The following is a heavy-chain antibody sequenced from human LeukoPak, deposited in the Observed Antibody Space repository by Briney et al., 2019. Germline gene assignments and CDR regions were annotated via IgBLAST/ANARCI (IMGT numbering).Heavy chain of an antibody. D-gene: IGHD3-10*01. V-gene: IGHV3-21*01. Sequence: GGSLRLSCAASGFTFSTYSMNWVRQAPGKGLEWVSSINSSSSYIYYADSVKGRFTISRDNAKNSLYLQMNGLRAEDTAVYYCARASYGSGINYYYYYGMDVWGQGTTVTVSS. J-gene: IGHJ6*02. CDR1: GFTFSTYS. CDR3: ARASYGSGINYYYYYGMDV. CDR2: INSSSSYI.